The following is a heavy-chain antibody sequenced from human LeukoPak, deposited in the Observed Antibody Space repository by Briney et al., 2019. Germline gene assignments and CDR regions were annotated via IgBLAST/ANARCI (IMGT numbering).Heavy chain of an antibody. CDR2: ISSNSDYI. V-gene: IGHV3-21*01. D-gene: IGHD6-19*01. J-gene: IGHJ4*02. CDR3: ARAAGRYSSGWYYFDY. Sequence: GGSLRLSCAASGFTFSYYSMHWVRQAPGKGLECVSSISSNSDYIYYADSVKGRFTISRDNAKNSLYLQMNSLRAEDTAMYYCARAAGRYSSGWYYFDYWGQGTLVTVSS. CDR1: GFTFSYYS.